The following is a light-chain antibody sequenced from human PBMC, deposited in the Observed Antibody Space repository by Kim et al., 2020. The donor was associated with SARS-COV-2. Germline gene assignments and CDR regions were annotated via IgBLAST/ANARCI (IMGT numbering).Light chain of an antibody. CDR1: PSIRSY. J-gene: IGKJ2*01. CDR3: QQTFSIPYT. Sequence: IQMTQSPSSLSASVGDRVTITCRASPSIRSYLNWYQQRPGKAPKALIYTASTLHSGVPSRFSGSGSGTDFTFTINSLQPEDCGTYYCQQTFSIPYTFGQGTKLEI. CDR2: TAS. V-gene: IGKV1-39*01.